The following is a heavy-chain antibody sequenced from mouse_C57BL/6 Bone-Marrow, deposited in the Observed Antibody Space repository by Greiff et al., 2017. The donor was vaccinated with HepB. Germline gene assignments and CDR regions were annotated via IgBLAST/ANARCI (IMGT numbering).Heavy chain of an antibody. CDR2: ISNLAYSI. J-gene: IGHJ4*01. V-gene: IGHV5-15*01. CDR3: ARRPLYYGSSYAMDY. Sequence: EVKLMESGGGLVQPGGSLKLSCAASGFTFSDYGMAWVRQAPRKGPEWVAFISNLAYSIYYADTVTGRFTISRENAKNTLYLEMSSLRSEDTAMYYCARRPLYYGSSYAMDYWGQGTSVTVSS. D-gene: IGHD1-1*01. CDR1: GFTFSDYG.